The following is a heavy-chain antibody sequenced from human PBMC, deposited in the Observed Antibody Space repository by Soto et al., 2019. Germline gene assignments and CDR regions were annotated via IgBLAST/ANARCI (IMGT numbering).Heavy chain of an antibody. Sequence: QPGGSLRLSCAASVFTFSSHWMHWVRQVPGKGLVWVSRIKSDGSSTAYADSVKGRFTISRDNAKNTLYLQMKSLRVEDTAIYYCARDRPEILNPTDHPMFDYWGQGTLVTVSS. V-gene: IGHV3-74*01. CDR1: VFTFSSHW. CDR3: ARDRPEILNPTDHPMFDY. CDR2: IKSDGSST. J-gene: IGHJ4*02. D-gene: IGHD6-6*01.